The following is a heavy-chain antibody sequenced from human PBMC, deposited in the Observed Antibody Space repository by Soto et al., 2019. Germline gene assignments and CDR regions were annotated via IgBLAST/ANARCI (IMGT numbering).Heavy chain of an antibody. Sequence: GGSLRLSCASSGFTFSSYAMSLVRQAPGKGLEWVSAISGSGGSTYYADSVKGRFTISRDNSKNTLYLQMNSLRAEDTAVYYCAKGRENIVVVVAATLFFDYWGQGTLVTVSS. CDR1: GFTFSSYA. CDR2: ISGSGGST. V-gene: IGHV3-23*01. CDR3: AKGRENIVVVVAATLFFDY. D-gene: IGHD2-15*01. J-gene: IGHJ4*02.